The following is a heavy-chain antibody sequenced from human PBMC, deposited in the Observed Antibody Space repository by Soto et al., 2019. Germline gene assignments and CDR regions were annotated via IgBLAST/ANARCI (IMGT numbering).Heavy chain of an antibody. J-gene: IGHJ3*02. CDR3: ARVERGTATTVVDAFDI. Sequence: SETLSLTCTVSGSSIIRTSYYWGWIRQPPGRGLEWIGEISHSGRIHYNPSLKSRVTISVDTSKNQFSLKMGSVTAADTALYYCARVERGTATTVVDAFDIWGQGTMVTVSS. CDR2: ISHSGRI. CDR1: GSSIIRTSYY. D-gene: IGHD1-1*01. V-gene: IGHV4-39*01.